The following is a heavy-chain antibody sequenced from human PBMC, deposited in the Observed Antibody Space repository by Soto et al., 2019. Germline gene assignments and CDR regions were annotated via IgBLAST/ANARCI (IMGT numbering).Heavy chain of an antibody. CDR2: ISGSGGST. CDR1: GFTFSSYA. J-gene: IGHJ4*02. CDR3: ASSRDGYNYYFDY. D-gene: IGHD5-12*01. V-gene: IGHV3-23*01. Sequence: PGGSLRLSCAASGFTFSSYAMSWVRQVPGKGLEWVSAISGSGGSTYYADSVKGRFTISRDNSKNTLYLQMNSLRAEDTAVYYCASSRDGYNYYFDYWGQGTLVTVSS.